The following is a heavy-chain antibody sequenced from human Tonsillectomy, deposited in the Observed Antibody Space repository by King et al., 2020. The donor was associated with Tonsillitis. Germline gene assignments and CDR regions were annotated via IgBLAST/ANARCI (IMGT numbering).Heavy chain of an antibody. Sequence: VQLQESGPGLVKPSQTLSLTCTVSGGSISSGSYYWSWFRQPAGKGLEWMGRIYTSGSTNSNPSLKSRGTISVDPSKTQFSLKLGSVTAADTAVYYCARLRYYYGSGSRSPYFDYWGQGTLVTVSS. V-gene: IGHV4-61*02. CDR3: ARLRYYYGSGSRSPYFDY. D-gene: IGHD3-10*01. J-gene: IGHJ4*02. CDR1: GGSISSGSYY. CDR2: IYTSGST.